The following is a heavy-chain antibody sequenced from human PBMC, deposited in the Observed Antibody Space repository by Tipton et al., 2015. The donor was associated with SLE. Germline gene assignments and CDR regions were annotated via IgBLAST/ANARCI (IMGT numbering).Heavy chain of an antibody. CDR3: AKEAREAADQGGRWFDP. V-gene: IGHV4-59*02. Sequence: TLSLTCTVSGGFVNTPYWSWIRQPPGKGLEWIGYIYNSGSTNYNAALSSRVTISVDTSKNQFSLNLTSMTAADTAVYYCAKEAREAADQGGRWFDPWGQGTLVTVSS. CDR1: GGFVNTPY. CDR2: IYNSGST. J-gene: IGHJ5*02. D-gene: IGHD3-16*01.